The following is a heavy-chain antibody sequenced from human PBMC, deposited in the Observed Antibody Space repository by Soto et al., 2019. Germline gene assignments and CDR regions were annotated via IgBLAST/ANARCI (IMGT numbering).Heavy chain of an antibody. J-gene: IGHJ5*02. CDR1: GFTFSNAW. CDR3: TKDRSQQQLGWEPNWFDP. D-gene: IGHD6-13*01. CDR2: IKRKTDGGTT. Sequence: EVQLVESGGGLVKPGGSLRLSCAASGFTFSNAWMNWVRQAPGKGLEWVGRIKRKTDGGTTDYAAPVKGRFTISRDDSKNTLNLQMNSMKTEDTAVYYCTKDRSQQQLGWEPNWFDPWGQGTLVTVSS. V-gene: IGHV3-15*07.